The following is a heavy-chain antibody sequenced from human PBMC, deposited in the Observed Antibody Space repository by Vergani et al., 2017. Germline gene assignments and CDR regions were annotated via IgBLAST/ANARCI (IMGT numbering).Heavy chain of an antibody. CDR3: ARVNADYYGSGGHYYYYYMDV. CDR2: ISGSGGST. D-gene: IGHD3-10*01. Sequence: EVQLLESGGGLVQPGGSLRLSCAASGFTFSSYAMSWVRQAPGKGLEWVSAISGSGGSTYYADSVKGRFTISRDNSKNTLYLQMNSLRAGDTAVYYCARVNADYYGSGGHYYYYYMDVWGKGP. J-gene: IGHJ6*03. CDR1: GFTFSSYA. V-gene: IGHV3-23*01.